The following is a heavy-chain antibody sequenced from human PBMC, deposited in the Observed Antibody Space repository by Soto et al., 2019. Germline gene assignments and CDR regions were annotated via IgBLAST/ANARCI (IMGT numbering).Heavy chain of an antibody. CDR2: IWYDGSNK. J-gene: IGHJ5*02. Sequence: GGSLRLSCAASGFTFSSYGMHWVRQAPGKGLEWVAVIWYDGSNKYYADSVKGRFTISRDNSKNTLYLQMNSLRAEDTAVYYCARDRGVYSYGTSWFDPWGQGTLVTVSS. CDR1: GFTFSSYG. V-gene: IGHV3-33*01. CDR3: ARDRGVYSYGTSWFDP. D-gene: IGHD5-18*01.